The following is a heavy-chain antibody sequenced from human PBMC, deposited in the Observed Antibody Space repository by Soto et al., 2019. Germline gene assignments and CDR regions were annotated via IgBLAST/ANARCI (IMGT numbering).Heavy chain of an antibody. D-gene: IGHD2-21*02. CDR3: TRALRGDYGWIDL. CDR1: GYTFSSFD. Sequence: PVKVSCKASGYTFSSFDINWVRQAPGQGLEWMGRMNPNSGNTGYTQQFQGRVSMTRNFSISTAYMELSSLKSEDTAVYYCTRALRGDYGWIDLWGQGTMVTVSS. CDR2: MNPNSGNT. J-gene: IGHJ3*01. V-gene: IGHV1-8*02.